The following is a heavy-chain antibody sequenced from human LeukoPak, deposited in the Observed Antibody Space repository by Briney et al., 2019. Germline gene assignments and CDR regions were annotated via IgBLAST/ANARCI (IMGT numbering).Heavy chain of an antibody. V-gene: IGHV1-24*01. CDR3: STDSGRSYFYFDF. J-gene: IGHJ4*02. D-gene: IGHD3-10*01. CDR2: IRPETGEP. CDR1: GFGLGILS. Sequence: ASVKVSCKISGFGLGILSIHWMRQAPGKGLEWVGGIRPETGEPIFAQKFRGRVTITEDTFTDTGYLELRGLTSEDTAVYYCSTDSGRSYFYFDFWGQGTLVTVSS.